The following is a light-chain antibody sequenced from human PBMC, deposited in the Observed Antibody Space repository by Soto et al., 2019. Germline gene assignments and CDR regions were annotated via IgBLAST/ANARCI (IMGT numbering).Light chain of an antibody. CDR1: NSDIGSYNY. CDR3: SSFTTSSTWV. CDR2: EVN. Sequence: QSALTQPASVSASPGQSITISCTGTNSDIGSYNYVSWYQQHPGKAPKLMIYEVNNRPSGISNRFSASKSDNTASLTVSGLQAEDEADYYCSSFTTSSTWVFGGGTQLTVL. J-gene: IGLJ3*02. V-gene: IGLV2-14*01.